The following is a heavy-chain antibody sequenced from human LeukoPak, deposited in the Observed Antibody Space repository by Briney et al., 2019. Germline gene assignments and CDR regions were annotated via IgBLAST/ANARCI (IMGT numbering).Heavy chain of an antibody. CDR3: AKESGGWPVS. Sequence: SETLSLTCDVSGIPIDVGYWSWFRQPPGKGLQWIGQIYYTGTTNYNPSLTSRVTISIQVMKDTLSLTMTSVTAADTAVYFCAKESGGWPVSWDQGTLVTVSS. D-gene: IGHD6-19*01. V-gene: IGHV4-59*08. CDR1: GIPIDVGY. J-gene: IGHJ5*02. CDR2: IYYTGTT.